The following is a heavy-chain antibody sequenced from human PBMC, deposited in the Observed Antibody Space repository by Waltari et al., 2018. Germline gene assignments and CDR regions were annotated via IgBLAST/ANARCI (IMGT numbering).Heavy chain of an antibody. CDR1: GFPFSGYH. CDR2: ISYDGSNK. D-gene: IGHD7-27*01. V-gene: IGHV3-30-3*01. J-gene: IGHJ4*02. CDR3: ATTGDRFDY. Sequence: QVQLVESGGGVFQPGRSWRLSCAAPGFPFSGYHWHWVRQAPGKGLEWVAVISYDGSNKYYADSVKGRFTISRDNSKNTLYLQMNSLRAEDTAVYYCATTGDRFDYWGQGTLVTVSS.